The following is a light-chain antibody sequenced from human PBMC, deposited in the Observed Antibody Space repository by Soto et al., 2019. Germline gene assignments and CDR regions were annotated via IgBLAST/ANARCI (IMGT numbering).Light chain of an antibody. J-gene: IGLJ1*01. CDR2: DVS. V-gene: IGLV2-14*03. CDR3: SSYTSSFKLAV. Sequence: QSALTQPASVSESPGQSITIFCTGTSSDVGGYNYVSWYQQHPGSAPKLMIYDVSSRPSGVSNRFSGSKSGNTASLTISGLQAEDEADYYCSSYTSSFKLAVFGSGTKLTVL. CDR1: SSDVGGYNY.